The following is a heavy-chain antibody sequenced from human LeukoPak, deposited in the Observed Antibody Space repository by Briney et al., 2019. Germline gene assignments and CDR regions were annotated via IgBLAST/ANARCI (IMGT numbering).Heavy chain of an antibody. CDR3: ARGGSGYYKYYYYMDV. J-gene: IGHJ6*03. Sequence: KPSETLSLTCAVYGGSFSGYYWSWIRQPPGKGLERIGEINHSGSTNYNPSLKSRVTISVDTSKNQFSLKLSSVTAADTAVYYCARGGSGYYKYYYYMDVWGKGTTVTVSS. CDR2: INHSGST. CDR1: GGSFSGYY. D-gene: IGHD3-3*01. V-gene: IGHV4-34*01.